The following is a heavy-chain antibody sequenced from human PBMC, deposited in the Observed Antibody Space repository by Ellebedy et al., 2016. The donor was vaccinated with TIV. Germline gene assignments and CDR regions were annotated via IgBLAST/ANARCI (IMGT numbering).Heavy chain of an antibody. J-gene: IGHJ4*02. CDR1: GFTFSSYA. CDR2: ISVSGGTT. V-gene: IGHV3-23*01. Sequence: GESLKISCAASGFTFSSYAMSWVRQAPGKGLEWVSAISVSGGTTYYADSVKGRFTISRDNSKNTLYLQMNSLIAEDNAVYYCVKNRASLDHWGQGALVTVSS. D-gene: IGHD2-2*01. CDR3: VKNRASLDH.